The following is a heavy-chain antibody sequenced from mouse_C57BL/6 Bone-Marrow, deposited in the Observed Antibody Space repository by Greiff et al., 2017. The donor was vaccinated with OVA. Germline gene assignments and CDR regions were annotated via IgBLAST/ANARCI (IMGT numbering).Heavy chain of an antibody. CDR2: IDPSDSYT. J-gene: IGHJ4*01. D-gene: IGHD1-1*01. Sequence: QVQLQQPGAELVRPGTSVKLSCKASCYTFTSYWMHWVKQRPGQGLEWIGVIDPSDSYTNYNQKFKGKATLTVDTSSSTAYMQLSSLTSEDSAVYYCARDGLYYAMDYWGQGTSVTVSS. CDR3: ARDGLYYAMDY. CDR1: CYTFTSYW. V-gene: IGHV1-59*01.